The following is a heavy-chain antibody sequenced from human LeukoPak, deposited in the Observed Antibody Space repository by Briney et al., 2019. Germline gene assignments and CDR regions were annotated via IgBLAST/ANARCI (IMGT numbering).Heavy chain of an antibody. V-gene: IGHV4-30-4*01. CDR1: GGSISSGDYY. D-gene: IGHD3-22*01. CDR2: IYYSGST. Sequence: SETLSLTCTVSGGSISSGDYYWSWIRQPPGKGLEWIGYIYYSGSTYYNPSLKSRVTISVDTPKNQFSLKLSSVTAADTAVYYCARLPFYDSSGYWGQGTLVTVSS. J-gene: IGHJ4*02. CDR3: ARLPFYDSSGY.